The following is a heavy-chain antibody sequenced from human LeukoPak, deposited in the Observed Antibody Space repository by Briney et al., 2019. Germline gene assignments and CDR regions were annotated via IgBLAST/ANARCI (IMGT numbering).Heavy chain of an antibody. Sequence: GGSLRLSCAASGFTFSSYAMSWVRQAPRKGLEWVSAISGSGGSTYYADSVKGRFTISRDNSKNTLYLQMNSLRAEDTAVYYCAKNSGYSYGYPFDYWGQGTLVTVSS. CDR2: ISGSGGST. CDR1: GFTFSSYA. D-gene: IGHD5-18*01. J-gene: IGHJ4*02. V-gene: IGHV3-23*01. CDR3: AKNSGYSYGYPFDY.